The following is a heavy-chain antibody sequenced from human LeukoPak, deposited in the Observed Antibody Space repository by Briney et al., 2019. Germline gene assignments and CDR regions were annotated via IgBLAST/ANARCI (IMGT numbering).Heavy chain of an antibody. CDR1: GFTFSGSA. CDR2: IRSKANSYAT. D-gene: IGHD2-2*01. Sequence: GGSLRLSCAASGFTFSGSAMHWVRQASGKGLEWVGRIRSKANSYATAYAASVKGRFTISRDDSKNTAYLQMNSLKTEDTAVYYCTSRTSHAGYWGQGTLVTVSS. CDR3: TSRTSHAGY. V-gene: IGHV3-73*01. J-gene: IGHJ4*02.